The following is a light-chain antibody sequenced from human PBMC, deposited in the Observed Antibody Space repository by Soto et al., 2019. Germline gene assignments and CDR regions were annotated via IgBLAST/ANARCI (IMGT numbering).Light chain of an antibody. CDR3: QQSYSTPRT. Sequence: DLQMTLCPSSRSASVRDSVTITCRASHNTRDYLNWYQQKPGKAPKLLIYAASSLQSGVPSRFSGSGSGTDFTLTISSLQPEDFATYYCQQSYSTPRTFGQGTKVDIK. V-gene: IGKV1-39*01. J-gene: IGKJ1*01. CDR1: HNTRDY. CDR2: AAS.